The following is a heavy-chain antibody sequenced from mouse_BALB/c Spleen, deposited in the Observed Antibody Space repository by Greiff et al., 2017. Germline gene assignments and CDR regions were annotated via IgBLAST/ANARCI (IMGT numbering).Heavy chain of an antibody. V-gene: IGHV5-4*02. CDR2: ISDGGSYT. Sequence: VMLVESGGGLVKPGGSLKLSCAASGFTFSDYYMYWVRQTPEKRLEWVATISDGGSYTYYPDSVKGRFTISRDNAKNNLYLQMSSLKSEDTAMYYCARGTPGFAYWGQGTLVTVSA. CDR1: GFTFSDYY. CDR3: ARGTPGFAY. J-gene: IGHJ3*01.